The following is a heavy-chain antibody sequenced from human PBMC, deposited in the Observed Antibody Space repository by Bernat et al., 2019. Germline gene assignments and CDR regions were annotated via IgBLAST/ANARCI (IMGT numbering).Heavy chain of an antibody. CDR2: INPNRGGA. J-gene: IGHJ4*02. CDR3: ARVDDGYCSSTSCYAGWWNFDD. D-gene: IGHD2-2*03. CDR1: GYTFTCYY. V-gene: IGHV1-2*06. Sequence: QVQLVQSGAEVKKPGASVKVSCKASGYTFTCYYMHWVRQAPGQGLEWMGRINPNRGGANYAQKYQGRVAKTRDTYISTAYKGLSRLTSVEQAVFYCARVDDGYCSSTSCYAGWWNFDDWGRGTLVTVSS.